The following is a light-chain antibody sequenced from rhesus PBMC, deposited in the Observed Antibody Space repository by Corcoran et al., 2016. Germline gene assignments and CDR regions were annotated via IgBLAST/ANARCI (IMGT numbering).Light chain of an antibody. CDR1: QSSSSW. CDR2: KAT. CDR3: QQYSSSPFT. Sequence: DIQMTQSPSSLSASVGDRVTFTCRASQSSSSWLAWYQQKQGEPPKLLSYKATPLQSGVPSRFSVSGAGTYFTLTISSLQSEYLSTYYCQQYSSSPFTFGPGTKLDIK. J-gene: IGKJ3*01. V-gene: IGKV1-22*01.